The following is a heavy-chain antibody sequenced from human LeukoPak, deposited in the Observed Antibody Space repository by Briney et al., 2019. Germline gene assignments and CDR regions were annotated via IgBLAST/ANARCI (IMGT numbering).Heavy chain of an antibody. J-gene: IGHJ4*02. CDR1: GYTLTELS. D-gene: IGHD3-10*01. V-gene: IGHV1-24*01. CDR2: FDPEDGET. Sequence: ASVKVSCKVSGYTLTELSMHWVRQAPGKGIEWMGGFDPEDGETIYAQKFQGRVTMTEDTSTDTAYMELSSLRSEDTAVYYCATAGERRLLWFGELLLYWGQGTLVTVSS. CDR3: ATAGERRLLWFGELLLY.